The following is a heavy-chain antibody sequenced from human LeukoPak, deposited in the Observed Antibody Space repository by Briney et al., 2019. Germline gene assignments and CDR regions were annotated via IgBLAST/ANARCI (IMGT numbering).Heavy chain of an antibody. CDR1: GYTFTSYY. V-gene: IGHV1-46*01. J-gene: IGHJ4*02. CDR3: ARVGIAVEDY. Sequence: ASVKVSCKASGYTFTSYYMHWVRQAPGQGLEWMGIINPSGGSTSYAQKLQGRVTMTTDTSTSTAYMELRSLRSDDTAVYYCARVGIAVEDYWGQGTLVTVSS. CDR2: INPSGGST. D-gene: IGHD6-19*01.